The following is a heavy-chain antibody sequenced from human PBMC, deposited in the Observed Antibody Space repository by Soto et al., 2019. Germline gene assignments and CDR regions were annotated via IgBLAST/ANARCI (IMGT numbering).Heavy chain of an antibody. J-gene: IGHJ4*02. CDR1: GFTFSSYG. D-gene: IGHD3-22*01. CDR3: AKDGVAHPSYYDSSGFPGY. V-gene: IGHV3-30*18. CDR2: ISYDGSNK. Sequence: VQLVESGGGVVQPGRSLRLSCAASGFTFSSYGMHWVRQAPGKGLEWVAVISYDGSNKYYADSVKGRFTISRDNSKNTLYLQMNSLRAEDTAVYYCAKDGVAHPSYYDSSGFPGYWGQGTLVTVSS.